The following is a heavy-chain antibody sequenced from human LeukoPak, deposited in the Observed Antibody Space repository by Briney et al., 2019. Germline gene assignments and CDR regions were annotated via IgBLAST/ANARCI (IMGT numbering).Heavy chain of an antibody. CDR3: ARVGDSSSWYGQYYYYYYGMDV. J-gene: IGHJ6*02. D-gene: IGHD6-13*01. Sequence: ASVKVSCKASGYTFTSYAMNWVRQAPGQGLEWMGWINTNTGNPTYAQGFTGRFVFSLDTSVSTAYLQISSLKAEDTAVYYCARVGDSSSWYGQYYYYYYGMDVWGQGTTVTVSS. CDR1: GYTFTSYA. CDR2: INTNTGNP. V-gene: IGHV7-4-1*02.